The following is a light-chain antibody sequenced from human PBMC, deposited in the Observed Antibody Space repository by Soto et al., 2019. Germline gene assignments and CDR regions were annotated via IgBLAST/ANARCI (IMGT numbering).Light chain of an antibody. Sequence: IQMTQPPSSLSATVGDRVIITCRASQSISSWLAWYRQKPGKAPKLLIYDASSLESGVPSRFSGSGSGTEFTLTISSLQPDDFATYYCQQYNSYSTFGQGTNVDI. CDR3: QQYNSYST. CDR2: DAS. V-gene: IGKV1-5*01. J-gene: IGKJ1*01. CDR1: QSISSW.